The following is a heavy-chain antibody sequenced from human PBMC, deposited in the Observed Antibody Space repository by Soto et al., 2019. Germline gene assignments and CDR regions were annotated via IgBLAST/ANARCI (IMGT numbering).Heavy chain of an antibody. CDR2: ISAYNDNT. D-gene: IGHD5-18*01. CDR1: GYTFTSYR. J-gene: IGHJ4*02. CDR3: ARGSTVETGSH. V-gene: IGHV1-18*01. Sequence: QVQLVQSGAAVKKPGASVKVSCKASGYTFTSYRISSVRQAPGQGLEWMGWISAYNDNTDHAQKFQGRVTMTTDTSTGTAYMELRSLRSDDRAVFYCARGSTVETGSHWGQGTLVTVSS.